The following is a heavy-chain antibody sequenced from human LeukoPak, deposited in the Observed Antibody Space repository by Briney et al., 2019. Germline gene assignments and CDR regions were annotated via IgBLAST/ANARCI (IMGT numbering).Heavy chain of an antibody. V-gene: IGHV3-11*04. Sequence: GGSLRLSCVASGFAFSDYYMSWIRQAPGKGLEWVSYISSSGTYIYYADLVEGRFTISRDKAKSSLYLQMNSLRAEDTAVYYCARGVGNYRYYFDYWGQGTLVTVSS. CDR3: ARGVGNYRYYFDY. CDR1: GFAFSDYY. CDR2: ISSSGTYI. J-gene: IGHJ4*02. D-gene: IGHD3-22*01.